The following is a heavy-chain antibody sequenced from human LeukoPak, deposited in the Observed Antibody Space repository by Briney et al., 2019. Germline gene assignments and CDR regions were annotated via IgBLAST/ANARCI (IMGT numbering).Heavy chain of an antibody. V-gene: IGHV1-46*01. D-gene: IGHD4-11*01. J-gene: IGHJ4*02. CDR2: IILSGGGT. CDR3: ARDGLSTSDYSDYHNYFDY. Sequence: SVKVSFTASGYTFTNFYMHWVRQAPGQGLERMGIIILSGGGTNYAQKFQGRVTMTSDTSTSTVYMELHSLRSEDTAVYYCARDGLSTSDYSDYHNYFDYWGQGTLVTVSS. CDR1: GYTFTNFY.